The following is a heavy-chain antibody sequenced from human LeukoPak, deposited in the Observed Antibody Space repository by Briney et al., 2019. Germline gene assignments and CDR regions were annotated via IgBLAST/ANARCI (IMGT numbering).Heavy chain of an antibody. Sequence: GGSLRLSCAVSGFTFSNYAMSWVRQAPGKGLEWVSTFSGSGGSTYYADSAKGRFTISRDNSKNTLFLQMNSLRAEDTAVYYCARLYYGLSDPDYWGQGTLVTVSS. CDR1: GFTFSNYA. CDR2: FSGSGGST. V-gene: IGHV3-23*01. D-gene: IGHD3-10*01. CDR3: ARLYYGLSDPDY. J-gene: IGHJ4*02.